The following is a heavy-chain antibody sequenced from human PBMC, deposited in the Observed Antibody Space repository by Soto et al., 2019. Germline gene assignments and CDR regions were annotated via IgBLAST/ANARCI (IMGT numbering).Heavy chain of an antibody. Sequence: GGSLRLSCAASGFTVSSNYMSWVRQAPGKGLEWVSVIYSGGSTYYAASVKGRFTISRDNSKNTLYLQMNSLRAEDTAVYYCARGNTMVRGVIITDDAFDIWGQGTMVTVSS. CDR2: IYSGGST. V-gene: IGHV3-66*01. CDR3: ARGNTMVRGVIITDDAFDI. CDR1: GFTVSSNY. J-gene: IGHJ3*02. D-gene: IGHD3-10*01.